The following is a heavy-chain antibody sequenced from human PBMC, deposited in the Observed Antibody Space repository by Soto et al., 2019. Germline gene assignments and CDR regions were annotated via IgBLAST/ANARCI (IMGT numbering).Heavy chain of an antibody. CDR1: GYTFTGYD. Sequence: ASVKVSCKASGYTFTGYDINWVRQATGQGLEWMGWISAYNGNTNYAQKLQGRVTMTTDTSTSTAYMELRSLRSDDTAVYYCARGRGYSYVSDYWGQGTLVTVSS. CDR3: ARGRGYSYVSDY. D-gene: IGHD5-18*01. J-gene: IGHJ4*02. V-gene: IGHV1-18*01. CDR2: ISAYNGNT.